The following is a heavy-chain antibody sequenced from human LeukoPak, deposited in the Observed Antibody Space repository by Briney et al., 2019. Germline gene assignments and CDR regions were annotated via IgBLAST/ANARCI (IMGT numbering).Heavy chain of an antibody. CDR1: GIAFDKNA. D-gene: IGHD3-3*01. J-gene: IGHJ4*02. V-gene: IGHV3-23*01. CDR3: ANGRYDFWTLFDY. CDR2: ISHSGGAT. Sequence: GGSLRLSCAAFGIAFDKNAMSWVRQAPGKGLEWVSTISHSGGATHYADSVKGRFTISRDNSKNTLYLQMNSLRAEDTAVYYCANGRYDFWTLFDYWGQGTLVTVSS.